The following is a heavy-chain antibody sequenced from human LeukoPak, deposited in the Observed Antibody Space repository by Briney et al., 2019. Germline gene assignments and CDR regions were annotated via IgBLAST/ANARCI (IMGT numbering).Heavy chain of an antibody. CDR2: ISDRGDST. Sequence: QPGGSLRLSCAASGFSLTTYAMGWVRQAPGKGLEWVLVISDRGDSTYYADSVKGRFTISRDSSKNTLYLQMNSLGGEDTALYYCAKGRWGLTINNFDLWGQGTIVTVSS. J-gene: IGHJ3*01. D-gene: IGHD2-21*02. V-gene: IGHV3-23*01. CDR1: GFSLTTYA. CDR3: AKGRWGLTINNFDL.